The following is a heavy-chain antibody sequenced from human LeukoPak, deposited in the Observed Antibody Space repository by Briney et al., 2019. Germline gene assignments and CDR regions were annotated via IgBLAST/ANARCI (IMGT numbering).Heavy chain of an antibody. V-gene: IGHV1-8*02. Sequence: ASVKVSCKASGYTFTSYDINWVRQATGQGLEWMGWLNPNSGNTGYAQKFQGRVTMTRDTSISTAYMELSRLRSDDTAVYYCARGSVAGTVFDYWGQGTLVTVSS. D-gene: IGHD6-19*01. CDR3: ARGSVAGTVFDY. CDR1: GYTFTSYD. CDR2: LNPNSGNT. J-gene: IGHJ4*02.